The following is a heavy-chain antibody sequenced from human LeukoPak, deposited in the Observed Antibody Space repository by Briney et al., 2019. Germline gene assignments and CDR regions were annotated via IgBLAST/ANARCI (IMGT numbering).Heavy chain of an antibody. CDR1: GGTFSSYA. J-gene: IGHJ4*02. V-gene: IGHV1-2*02. CDR3: AASEDRLWFGELWPTPVDY. D-gene: IGHD3-10*01. Sequence: GSSVKVSCKASGGTFSSYAISWVRQAPGQGLEWMGWINPNSGGTNYAQKFQGRVTMTRDTSTSTVYMELSSLRSEDTAVYYFAASEDRLWFGELWPTPVDYWGQGTLVTVSS. CDR2: INPNSGGT.